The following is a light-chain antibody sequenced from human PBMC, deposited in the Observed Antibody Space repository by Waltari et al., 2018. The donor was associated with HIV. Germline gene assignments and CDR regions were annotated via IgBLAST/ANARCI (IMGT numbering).Light chain of an antibody. CDR1: YAANGTF. V-gene: IGLV2-14*01. CDR3: SSLGDANSLL. J-gene: IGLJ3*02. CDR2: QVN. Sequence: HSALTQPASVSGSLVQSITLSCTPAYAANGTFFSCYPQFPGKAPQLIFYQVNRRPSETPYRFSASKSGDTASLTISGLLPEDEADYFCSSLGDANSLLFGGGTHLTVL.